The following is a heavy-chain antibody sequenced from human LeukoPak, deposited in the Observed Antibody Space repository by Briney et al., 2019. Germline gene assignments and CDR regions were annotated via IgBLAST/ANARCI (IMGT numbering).Heavy chain of an antibody. CDR3: GSREVTFWSIDY. V-gene: IGHV3-74*01. J-gene: IGHJ4*02. D-gene: IGHD3-3*01. CDR1: GFTFSTYW. CDR2: IDSDGSST. Sequence: GGSLRLSCAASGFTFSTYWMHWVRQAPGKGLVWVSHIDSDGSSTNYADSVKGRFTISRDNAKNTLYLQMNSLRAEDTAVYYCGSREVTFWSIDYWGQGTPVTVSS.